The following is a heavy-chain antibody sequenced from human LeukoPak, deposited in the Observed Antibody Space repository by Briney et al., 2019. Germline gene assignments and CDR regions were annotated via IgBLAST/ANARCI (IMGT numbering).Heavy chain of an antibody. CDR3: ARVGSYSNYGVYCYYYMDV. D-gene: IGHD4-11*01. CDR1: GGTFSSYA. V-gene: IGHV1-69*06. Sequence: ASVKVSCKASGGTFSSYAISWVRQAPGQGLEWMGGIIPIFGTANYAQKFQGRVTITADKSTSTAYMELSSLRSEDTAVYYCARVGSYSNYGVYCYYYMDVWGKGTTVTVSS. CDR2: IIPIFGTA. J-gene: IGHJ6*03.